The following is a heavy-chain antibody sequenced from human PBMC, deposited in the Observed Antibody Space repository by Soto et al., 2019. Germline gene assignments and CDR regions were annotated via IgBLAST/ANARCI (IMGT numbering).Heavy chain of an antibody. CDR3: ARAPTYYYDSSGYSTLLFDY. CDR1: GGSFSGYY. CDR2: IYHSGST. Sequence: SETLSLTCAVYGGSFSGYYWSWIRQPPGKGLEWIGYIYHSGSTYYNPSLKSRVTISVDRSKNQFSLKLSSVTAADTAVYYCARAPTYYYDSSGYSTLLFDYWGQGTLVTVSS. J-gene: IGHJ4*02. V-gene: IGHV4-30-2*01. D-gene: IGHD3-22*01.